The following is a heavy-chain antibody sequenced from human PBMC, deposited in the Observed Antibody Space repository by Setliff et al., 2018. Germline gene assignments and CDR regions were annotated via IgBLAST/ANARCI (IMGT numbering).Heavy chain of an antibody. CDR3: ARDRRGYSYGSLGYYYYYMDV. D-gene: IGHD5-18*01. V-gene: IGHV4-4*07. J-gene: IGHJ6*03. CDR1: GGSISSYY. Sequence: PSETLSLTCTVSGGSISSYYWSWIRQPAGKGLEWIGRIYTSGSTNYNPSLKSRVTMSVDTSKNQFSLKLSSVTAADTAVYYCARDRRGYSYGSLGYYYYYMDVWGKGTTVT. CDR2: IYTSGST.